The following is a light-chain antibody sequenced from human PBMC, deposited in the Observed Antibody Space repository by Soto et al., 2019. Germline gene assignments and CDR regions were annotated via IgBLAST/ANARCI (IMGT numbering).Light chain of an antibody. CDR3: SSYASTSTLVV. CDR2: DVS. CDR1: SSDVGTYNY. Sequence: QSALTQPASVSGSPGQSITISCTGTSSDVGTYNYVSWYQQHPGKAPKLIIYDVSTRPSGLSNRFSGSKSGNTDSLTISGLQAEDEADYFCSSYASTSTLVVFGGGTKLTVL. J-gene: IGLJ2*01. V-gene: IGLV2-14*01.